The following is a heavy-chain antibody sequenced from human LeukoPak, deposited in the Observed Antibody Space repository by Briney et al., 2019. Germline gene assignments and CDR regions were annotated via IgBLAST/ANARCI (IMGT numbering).Heavy chain of an antibody. Sequence: PGGSLRLSCAASGFTFTNAWMSWARQAPGKGLEWVGRIKSKTDGGTSDYAAPVKDRFTISRDDSKNTLYLQMNSLKTEDTAVYYYTTVGGSGSPPWSWGQGTLVTVSS. D-gene: IGHD3-10*01. V-gene: IGHV3-15*01. CDR1: GFTFTNAW. J-gene: IGHJ4*02. CDR2: IKSKTDGGTS. CDR3: TTVGGSGSPPWS.